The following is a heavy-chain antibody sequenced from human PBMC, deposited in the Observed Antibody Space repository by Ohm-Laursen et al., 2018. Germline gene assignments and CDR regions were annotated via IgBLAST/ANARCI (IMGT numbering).Heavy chain of an antibody. V-gene: IGHV3-23*01. J-gene: IGHJ6*02. CDR2: ISGSGGST. CDR3: AKGIYYYHGMDV. CDR1: GFTFSSYA. Sequence: SLRLSCTASGFTFSSYAMSWVRQAPGKGLEWVSAISGSGGSTYYADSVKGRFTISRDNSKNTLYLQMNSLRAEDTAVYYCAKGIYYYHGMDVWGQGTTVTVSS.